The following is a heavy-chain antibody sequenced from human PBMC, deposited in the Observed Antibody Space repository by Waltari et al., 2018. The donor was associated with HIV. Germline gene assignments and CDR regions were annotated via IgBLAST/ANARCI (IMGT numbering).Heavy chain of an antibody. Sequence: EVQLVESGGGLVQPGGSLRLSCAASGFTFSSYWMHWVRQAPGTGLVWVSRINSDGSSTSYADSVKGRFTISRDNAKNTLYLQMNSLRAEDTAVYYCARVQGYSYAVNWFDPWGQGTLVTVSS. J-gene: IGHJ5*02. CDR3: ARVQGYSYAVNWFDP. V-gene: IGHV3-74*01. CDR1: GFTFSSYW. CDR2: INSDGSST. D-gene: IGHD5-18*01.